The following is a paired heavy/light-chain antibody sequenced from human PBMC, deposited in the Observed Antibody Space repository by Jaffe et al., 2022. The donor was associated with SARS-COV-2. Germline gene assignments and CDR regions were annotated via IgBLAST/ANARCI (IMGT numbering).Light chain of an antibody. Sequence: QSALTQPASVSGSPGQSITISCTGTSSDVGRYNYVAWYQQHPGKAPKLMISEVSNRPSGVSNRFSGSKSGNTASLTISGLQAEDEADYYCTSYTSSGTRVFGGGTKLTVL. V-gene: IGLV2-14*01. CDR3: TSYTSSGTRV. J-gene: IGLJ3*02. CDR2: EVS. CDR1: SSDVGRYNY.
Heavy chain of an antibody. Sequence: QAQLQQSGPGLVKPSQTLSLTCAISGDSVSSNSAAWNWIRQSPSRGLEWLGRTYYRSKWYNDYAVSVRSRITINPDTSKNQFSLQLRSVTPEDTAMYYCARDYADAMDVWGQGTTVTVSS. CDR2: TYYRSKWYN. D-gene: IGHD2-2*01. J-gene: IGHJ6*02. CDR3: ARDYADAMDV. V-gene: IGHV6-1*01. CDR1: GDSVSSNSAA.